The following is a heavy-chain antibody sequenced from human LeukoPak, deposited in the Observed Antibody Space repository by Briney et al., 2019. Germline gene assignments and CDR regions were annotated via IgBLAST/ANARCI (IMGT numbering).Heavy chain of an antibody. CDR3: ARVRGVGSDSFDY. Sequence: ASVKVSCKASGYTFTNYGFSWVRQAPGQGLEWMGVIITIFHTPYYAPKFQGRVTITADKSTSTVYMEVSSLRSEDTAVYYCARVRGVGSDSFDYWGQGTLVTVSS. CDR1: GYTFTNYG. V-gene: IGHV1-69*06. J-gene: IGHJ4*02. D-gene: IGHD3-10*01. CDR2: IITIFHTP.